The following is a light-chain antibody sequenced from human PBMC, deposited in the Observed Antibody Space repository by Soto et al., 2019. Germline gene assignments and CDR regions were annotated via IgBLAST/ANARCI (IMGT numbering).Light chain of an antibody. J-gene: IGKJ2*01. CDR3: QQYGSSPPYT. Sequence: EIVLTQSPGTLSLSPGERATLSCRASQSVSSIYLAWYQQKPGQAPRLLIYGASSRATGIPDRFSGSGSGTHFTLTISRLEPEDFAVYSCQQYGSSPPYTFGQGTKLEIK. V-gene: IGKV3-20*01. CDR2: GAS. CDR1: QSVSSIY.